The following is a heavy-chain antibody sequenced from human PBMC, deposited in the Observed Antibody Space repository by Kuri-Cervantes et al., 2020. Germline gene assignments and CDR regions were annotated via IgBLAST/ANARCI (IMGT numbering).Heavy chain of an antibody. D-gene: IGHD3-22*01. V-gene: IGHV4-30-4*08. Sequence: SETLSLTCVVYGGSFSGYYWSWIRQPPGKVLEWIGYIYYSGSTFYNPSLKSRVTISVDTSKNQFSLKLTSVTAADTAVYHCASNSFDSSAYYYFDYWGQGTLVTVSS. CDR2: IYYSGST. CDR3: ASNSFDSSAYYYFDY. CDR1: GGSFSGYY. J-gene: IGHJ4*02.